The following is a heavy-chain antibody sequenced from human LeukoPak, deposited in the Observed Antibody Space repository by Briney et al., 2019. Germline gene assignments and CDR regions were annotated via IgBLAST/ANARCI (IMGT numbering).Heavy chain of an antibody. CDR1: GGSLSSYY. D-gene: IGHD3-22*01. J-gene: IGHJ1*01. CDR3: ASTHKGTYYYDSSGYFGYFQH. Sequence: SETLSLTCTVSGGSLSSYYWSWIRQPPGKGLEWIGYIYYSGSTNYNPSLKSRVTISVDTSKNQFSLKLSSVTAADTAVYYCASTHKGTYYYDSSGYFGYFQHWGQGTLVTVSS. CDR2: IYYSGST. V-gene: IGHV4-59*01.